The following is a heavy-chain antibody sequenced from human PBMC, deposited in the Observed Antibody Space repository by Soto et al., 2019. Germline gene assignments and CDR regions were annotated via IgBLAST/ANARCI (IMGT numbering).Heavy chain of an antibody. CDR2: IYYSGST. CDR3: ARPLLELADAFDI. J-gene: IGHJ3*02. D-gene: IGHD1-7*01. CDR1: GGSISSYY. Sequence: SETLSLTCTVSGGSISSYYWSWIRQPPGKGLEWIGYIYYSGSTNYNPSLKSRVTISVDTSKNQFSLKLSSVTAADTAVYYCARPLLELADAFDIWGQGTMVTVSS. V-gene: IGHV4-59*01.